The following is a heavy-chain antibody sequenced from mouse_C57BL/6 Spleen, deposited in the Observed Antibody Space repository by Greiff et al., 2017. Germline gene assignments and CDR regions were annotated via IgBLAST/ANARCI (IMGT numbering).Heavy chain of an antibody. J-gene: IGHJ4*01. Sequence: QVQLQQPGAELVMPGASVKLSCKASGYTFTSYWMHWVKQRPGQGLEWIGEIDPSDSYTNYNQKFKGKSTLTVDKSSSTAYMQLSSLTSEDSAVYYCARSGLRRGGYAMDYWGQGTSVTVSS. CDR2: IDPSDSYT. CDR1: GYTFTSYW. D-gene: IGHD2-4*01. V-gene: IGHV1-69*01. CDR3: ARSGLRRGGYAMDY.